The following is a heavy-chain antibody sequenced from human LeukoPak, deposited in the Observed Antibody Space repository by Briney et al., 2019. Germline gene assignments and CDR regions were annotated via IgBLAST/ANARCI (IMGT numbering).Heavy chain of an antibody. CDR1: GDSVSSNSAA. CDR3: ARDRGRDSSGWLGGGYYYYGMDV. Sequence: SQTLSLTCAISGDSVSSNSAAWNWIRQSPSRGLEWLGRTYYRSKWYNDYAVSVKSRITINPDTSKNQFSLQLNSVTPEDTAVYYCARDRGRDSSGWLGGGYYYYGMDVWGQGTTVTVSS. CDR2: TYYRSKWYN. J-gene: IGHJ6*02. V-gene: IGHV6-1*01. D-gene: IGHD6-19*01.